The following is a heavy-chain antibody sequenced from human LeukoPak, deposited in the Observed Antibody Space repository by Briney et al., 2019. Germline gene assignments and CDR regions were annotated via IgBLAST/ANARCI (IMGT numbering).Heavy chain of an antibody. Sequence: GGSLRLSCAASGFPFSSYWMHWVRQAPGKGLVWVSSINSDGSSTSYADSVKGRFTISRDNAKNTLYLQMNSLRAEDTAVYYCARRGVAATGVDYWGQGTLVTVSS. CDR3: ARRGVAATGVDY. CDR1: GFPFSSYW. V-gene: IGHV3-74*01. CDR2: INSDGSST. D-gene: IGHD2-15*01. J-gene: IGHJ4*02.